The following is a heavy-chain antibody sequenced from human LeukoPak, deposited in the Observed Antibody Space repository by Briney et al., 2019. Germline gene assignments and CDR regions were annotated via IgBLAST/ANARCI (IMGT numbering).Heavy chain of an antibody. Sequence: ASVKVSCKASGYTFTGYYMHWVRQAPGQGLEWMGWINPNSGGTNYAQNFQGWVTMTRDTSNSTAYMELSRLTSDDTAVYYCARGTRSVVVVPAASLDYWGQGTLVTVSS. J-gene: IGHJ4*02. CDR2: INPNSGGT. CDR3: ARGTRSVVVVPAASLDY. V-gene: IGHV1-2*04. CDR1: GYTFTGYY. D-gene: IGHD2-2*01.